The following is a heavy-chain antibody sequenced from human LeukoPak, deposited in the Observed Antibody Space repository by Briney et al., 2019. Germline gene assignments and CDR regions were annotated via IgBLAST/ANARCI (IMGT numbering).Heavy chain of an antibody. Sequence: ASVKVSCKASGYTFTGYYLQWVRQAPGQGLERMGRINPNSGGTNYAQKFQGRVTMTRDTSISTAYMELSRLRSDDTAVYYCARGDGDANFDYWGQGTLVTVSS. J-gene: IGHJ4*02. CDR2: INPNSGGT. V-gene: IGHV1-2*06. CDR1: GYTFTGYY. D-gene: IGHD4-17*01. CDR3: ARGDGDANFDY.